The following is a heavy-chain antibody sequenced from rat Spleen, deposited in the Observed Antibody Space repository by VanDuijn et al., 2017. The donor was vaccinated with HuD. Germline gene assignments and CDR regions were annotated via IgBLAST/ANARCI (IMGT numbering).Heavy chain of an antibody. Sequence: EVQLVESGGGLAQPGRSLKLSCAVSGFTFSSYGMAWVRQAPTKGLEWVAYISTGGDTYYRDSMKGRFTISRDNAKSTLYLQMDSLRSEDTATYSCTTGVYPGNFDYWGQGVMVTVSS. D-gene: IGHD1-4*01. V-gene: IGHV5-27*01. CDR2: ISTGGDT. CDR1: GFTFSSYG. CDR3: TTGVYPGNFDY. J-gene: IGHJ2*01.